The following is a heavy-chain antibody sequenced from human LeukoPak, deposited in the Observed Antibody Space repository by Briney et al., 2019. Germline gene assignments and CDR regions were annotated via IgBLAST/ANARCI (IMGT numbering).Heavy chain of an antibody. J-gene: IGHJ2*01. CDR3: ARVSSSWYQDWYFDL. V-gene: IGHV4-4*07. D-gene: IGHD6-13*01. Sequence: PSETLSLTCTVSGYSISSGYYWSWIRQPAGKGLEWIGRIDTSGNTNYKPSLKSRVTMSVDTSKNQFSLKLNSVTAADTAVYYCARVSSSWYQDWYFDLWGRGTLVTVSS. CDR1: GYSISSGYY. CDR2: IDTSGNT.